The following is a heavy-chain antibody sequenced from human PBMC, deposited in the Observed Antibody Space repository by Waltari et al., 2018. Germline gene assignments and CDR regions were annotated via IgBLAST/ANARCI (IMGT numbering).Heavy chain of an antibody. CDR1: GYTFTSYG. CDR3: ARVDVDIVATVIEDIDF. Sequence: QVQLVQSGAEVKKPGASVNVSCKASGYTFTSYGISWGRQAPGQGLEWLGWISPSNGNTNYAQKLQGRVTMTTDTSTSTAYMELRSLRSDDTAMYYCARVDVDIVATVIEDIDFWGQGTLVTVSS. J-gene: IGHJ4*02. CDR2: ISPSNGNT. D-gene: IGHD5-12*01. V-gene: IGHV1-18*01.